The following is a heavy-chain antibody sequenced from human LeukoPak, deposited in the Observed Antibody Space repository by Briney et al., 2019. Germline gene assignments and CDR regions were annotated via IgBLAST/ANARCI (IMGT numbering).Heavy chain of an antibody. CDR2: IRYDGSNK. Sequence: SLRLSCAASGFTFSSYGMHWVRQAPGKGLEWVAVIRYDGSNKYYADSVKGRFTISRDNSKNTLYLQMNSLRAEDTAVYYCAGDSSSGRIDYWGQGTLVTVSS. D-gene: IGHD6-13*01. V-gene: IGHV3-33*01. CDR3: AGDSSSGRIDY. CDR1: GFTFSSYG. J-gene: IGHJ4*02.